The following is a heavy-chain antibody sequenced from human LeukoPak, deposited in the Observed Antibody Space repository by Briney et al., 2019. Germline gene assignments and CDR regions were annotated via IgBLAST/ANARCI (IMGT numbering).Heavy chain of an antibody. CDR2: MNPNSGNT. CDR3: ARGRSEDIVVVPAAPHYMDV. V-gene: IGHV1-8*01. D-gene: IGHD2-2*01. Sequence: ASVKVSCKASGYTFTSYDINWVRQATGQGLEWMGWMNPNSGNTGYAQKFQGRVTMTRNTSISTAYMEPSSLRSEDTAVYYCARGRSEDIVVVPAAPHYMDVWGKGTTVTVSS. J-gene: IGHJ6*03. CDR1: GYTFTSYD.